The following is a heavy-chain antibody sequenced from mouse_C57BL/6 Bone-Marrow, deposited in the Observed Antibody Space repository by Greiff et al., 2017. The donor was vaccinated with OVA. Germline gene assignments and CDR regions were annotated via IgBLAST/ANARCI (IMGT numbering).Heavy chain of an antibody. Sequence: VQLQQSGAELVKPGASVKMSCKASGYTFTSYWITWVKQRPGQGLEWIGDIYPGSGSTNYNEKFKSKATLTVDTSSSTAYMQLSSLTSEDSAVYYCARDGYGSSHYYAMDYWGQGTSVTVSS. CDR1: GYTFTSYW. V-gene: IGHV1-55*01. CDR2: IYPGSGST. J-gene: IGHJ4*01. D-gene: IGHD1-1*01. CDR3: ARDGYGSSHYYAMDY.